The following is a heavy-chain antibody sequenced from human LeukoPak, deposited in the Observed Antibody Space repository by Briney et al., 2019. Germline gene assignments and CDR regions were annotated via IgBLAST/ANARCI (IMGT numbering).Heavy chain of an antibody. CDR3: ATARRDCSGGSCYSAPYFDY. CDR2: FGLEDGET. V-gene: IGHV1-24*01. CDR1: GYTLTELS. D-gene: IGHD2-15*01. J-gene: IGHJ4*02. Sequence: VSLKVSCKVSGYTLTELSMHWGRQSPGKGGEWMRGFGLEDGETIYAQKFQGRVTMTEDTSTDTAYMELSSLRSEDTAVYYCATARRDCSGGSCYSAPYFDYWGQGTLVTVSS.